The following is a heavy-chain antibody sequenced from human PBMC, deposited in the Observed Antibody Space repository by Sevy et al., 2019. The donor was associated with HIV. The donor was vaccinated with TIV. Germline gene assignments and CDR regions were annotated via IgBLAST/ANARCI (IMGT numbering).Heavy chain of an antibody. CDR2: ISCPGYGT. CDR3: TKAPNQELESMLEANLRSLKGFDD. Sequence: GGSLRLSCAASGFTFNTHAMSWVRQAPGKGLEWVSVISCPGYGTKYADSVKGRFTFSSDNSKNTVYLQMYSVRDDDTAFHYSTKAPNQELESMLEANLRSLKGFDDWGQGTIVTVSS. CDR1: GFTFNTHA. V-gene: IGHV3-23*01. D-gene: IGHD1-1*01. J-gene: IGHJ3*01.